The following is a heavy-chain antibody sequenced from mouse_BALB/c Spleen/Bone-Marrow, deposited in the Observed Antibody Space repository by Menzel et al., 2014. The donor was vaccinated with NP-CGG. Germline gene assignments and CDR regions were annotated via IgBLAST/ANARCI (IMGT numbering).Heavy chain of an antibody. Sequence: EVQRVESGGGLVQPGGSRKLSCAASGFTFSSFGMHWVRQAPEKGLEWVAYISSGSSTTYYADTVKGRFTISRDNSKNTLFLQMTSLRSEDTAMYYCARRYYGSSFSYFDYWGQGTTLTVSS. CDR2: ISSGSSTT. CDR3: ARRYYGSSFSYFDY. V-gene: IGHV5-17*02. J-gene: IGHJ2*01. CDR1: GFTFSSFG. D-gene: IGHD1-1*01.